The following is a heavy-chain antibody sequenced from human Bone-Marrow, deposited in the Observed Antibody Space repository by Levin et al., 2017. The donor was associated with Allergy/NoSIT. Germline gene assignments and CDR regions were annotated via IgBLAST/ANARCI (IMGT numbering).Heavy chain of an antibody. D-gene: IGHD5-12*01. V-gene: IGHV5-51*01. Sequence: PGGSLRLSCQVSGYDFSIYWVAWVRQVPGKGLEWMGIIYPGDSDTRYSPSFQGQVTMSADKSTNTAYLEWSSLKASDTAIYYGARRQYSAFYGAWLDFWGQGTLVTVSS. CDR1: GYDFSIYW. CDR3: ARRQYSAFYGAWLDF. CDR2: IYPGDSDT. J-gene: IGHJ5*01.